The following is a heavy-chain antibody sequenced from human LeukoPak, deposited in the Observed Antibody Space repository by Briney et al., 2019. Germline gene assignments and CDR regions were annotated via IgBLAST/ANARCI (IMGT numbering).Heavy chain of an antibody. CDR3: ARGTWWFGYAPDWYFDL. J-gene: IGHJ2*01. Sequence: SETPSLTCAVSGGSISSSNWWSWVRQPPGKGLEWIGEVYHSGSTNYNPSLKSRVTISVDKSKNQFSLKLSSVTAADTAVYYCARGTWWFGYAPDWYFDLWGRGTLVTVSS. V-gene: IGHV4-4*02. CDR1: GGSISSSNW. D-gene: IGHD3-10*01. CDR2: VYHSGST.